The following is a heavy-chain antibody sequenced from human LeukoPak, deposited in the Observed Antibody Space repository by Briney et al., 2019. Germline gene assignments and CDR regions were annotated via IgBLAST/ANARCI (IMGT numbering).Heavy chain of an antibody. J-gene: IGHJ6*02. CDR2: MNPNSGNT. CDR1: GYTFTSYD. CDR3: ARAGITMVRGAAPPSYYYYGMDV. D-gene: IGHD3-10*01. Sequence: VASVKVSCKASGYTFTSYDINWVRQATGQGLEWMGWMNPNSGNTGYAQKIQGRVTMTRNTSISTAYMELSSLRSEDTAVYYCARAGITMVRGAAPPSYYYYGMDVWGQGTTVTVSS. V-gene: IGHV1-8*01.